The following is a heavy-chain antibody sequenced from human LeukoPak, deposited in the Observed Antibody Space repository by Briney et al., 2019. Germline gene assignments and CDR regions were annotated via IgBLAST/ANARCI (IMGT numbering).Heavy chain of an antibody. CDR2: IYHSEST. CDR3: ARLFARNCFDP. CDR1: GYSLSSGYY. V-gene: IGHV4-38-2*01. Sequence: SETLSLTCAVSGYSLSSGYYWGWIRQPPGKGLEWIGSIYHSESTYYNPSLKSRVTISVDTSKNQCSLKLSSVTAADTAVYYWARLFARNCFDPWGQGTLVTVSS. J-gene: IGHJ5*02. D-gene: IGHD3-16*01.